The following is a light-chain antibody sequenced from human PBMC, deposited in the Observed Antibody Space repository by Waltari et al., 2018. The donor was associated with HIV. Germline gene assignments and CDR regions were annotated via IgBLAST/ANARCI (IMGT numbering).Light chain of an antibody. V-gene: IGKV3-20*01. Sequence: EIVLTQSPGPLSLSPGERATLSCRASQSVSSTYLAWYHQQPGQAPRLLIYGTSSRATCIPDRFSGSGSGTDFTLTITRLEPEDFGVYYCQQFGSPPWTFGQGTKVEIK. CDR2: GTS. CDR1: QSVSSTY. J-gene: IGKJ1*01. CDR3: QQFGSPPWT.